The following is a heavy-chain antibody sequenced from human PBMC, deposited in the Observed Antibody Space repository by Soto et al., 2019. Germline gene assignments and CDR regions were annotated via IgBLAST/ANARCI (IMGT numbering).Heavy chain of an antibody. CDR3: ARAAPRYCSGGSCYPGRDY. V-gene: IGHV4-34*01. CDR1: GGSFSGYY. CDR2: INHSGST. D-gene: IGHD2-15*01. Sequence: SETLSLTCAVYGGSFSGYYWSWIRQPPGKGLEWVGEINHSGSTNYNPSLKSRVTISVDTSKNQFSLKLSSVTAADTAVYYCARAAPRYCSGGSCYPGRDYWGQGTLVSVSS. J-gene: IGHJ4*02.